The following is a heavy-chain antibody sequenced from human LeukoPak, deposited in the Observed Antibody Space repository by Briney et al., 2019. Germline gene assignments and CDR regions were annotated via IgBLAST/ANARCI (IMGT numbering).Heavy chain of an antibody. CDR3: ARLKFHDSTGYSPGYYMDV. D-gene: IGHD2-21*01. V-gene: IGHV4-4*07. CDR2: IYPTGST. Sequence: SETLSLTCSVSGGAIISYYWSWIRQPAGKGPEWIGRIYPTGSTDYNPSLKTRVTMSTDLSKKQFSLRLRSVTAADTAVYYCARLKFHDSTGYSPGYYMDVWGKGTAVTVSS. J-gene: IGHJ6*03. CDR1: GGAIISYY.